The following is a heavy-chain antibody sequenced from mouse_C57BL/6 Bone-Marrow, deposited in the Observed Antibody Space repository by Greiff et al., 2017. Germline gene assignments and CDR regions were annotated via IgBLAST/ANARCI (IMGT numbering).Heavy chain of an antibody. J-gene: IGHJ3*01. D-gene: IGHD2-2*01. Sequence: QVQLQQSGPELAKPGASVKISCKASGYAFSSSWMNWVKPRPGQGLEWIGRIYPGDGDTNYNGKFKGNATLTADKSSSTAYMQLSSLTSEDSAVYFCARGGYDAWFAYWGQGTLVTVSA. V-gene: IGHV1-82*01. CDR2: IYPGDGDT. CDR1: GYAFSSSW. CDR3: ARGGYDAWFAY.